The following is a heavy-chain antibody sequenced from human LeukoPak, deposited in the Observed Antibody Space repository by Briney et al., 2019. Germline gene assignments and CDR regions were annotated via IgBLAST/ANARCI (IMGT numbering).Heavy chain of an antibody. Sequence: PSETLSLTCAVYGGSFSGYYWSWIRQPPGKGLKWICEINHSGSTNYNPSLKSRVTISVDTSMNQFSLKLSSVTAADTAVYYCARGLGVVVPAAKGNWFDPWGQGTLVTVSS. D-gene: IGHD2-2*01. CDR2: INHSGST. J-gene: IGHJ5*02. CDR3: ARGLGVVVPAAKGNWFDP. CDR1: GGSFSGYY. V-gene: IGHV4-34*01.